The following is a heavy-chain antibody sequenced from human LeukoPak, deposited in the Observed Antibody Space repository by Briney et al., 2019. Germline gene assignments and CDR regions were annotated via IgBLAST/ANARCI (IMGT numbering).Heavy chain of an antibody. CDR1: GFTFSSYA. CDR3: ARNYYGSGSYSSFDY. CDR2: ISYDGSNK. Sequence: PGGSLRLSCAASGFTFSSYAMHWVRQAPGKGLEWVAVISYDGSNKYYADSVKGRFTISRDNSKNTLYLQMNSLRAEDTAVYYCARNYYGSGSYSSFDYWGQGTLVTVSS. D-gene: IGHD3-10*01. V-gene: IGHV3-30*04. J-gene: IGHJ4*02.